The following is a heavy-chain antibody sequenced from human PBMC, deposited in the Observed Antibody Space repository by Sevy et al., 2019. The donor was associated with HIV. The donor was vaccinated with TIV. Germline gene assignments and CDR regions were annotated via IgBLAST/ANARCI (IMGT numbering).Heavy chain of an antibody. Sequence: GGSLRLSCAASGFSFGTYAMHWVRQAPGKGLEWVAVIWYDGTKQYYADSVKGGLTVSRDNSKNTVFLHMNALRAEDTAVYYCARWPDTEISLENVLRSFEWLFRGKSFVYWGQGTLVTVSS. CDR2: IWYDGTKQ. V-gene: IGHV3-30*04. D-gene: IGHD3-3*01. CDR3: ARWPDTEISLENVLRSFEWLFRGKSFVY. J-gene: IGHJ4*02. CDR1: GFSFGTYA.